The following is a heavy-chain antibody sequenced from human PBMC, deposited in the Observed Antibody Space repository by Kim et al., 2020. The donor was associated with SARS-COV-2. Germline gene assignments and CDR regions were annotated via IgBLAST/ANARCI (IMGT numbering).Heavy chain of an antibody. CDR2: INHSGST. J-gene: IGHJ6*02. V-gene: IGHV4-34*01. CDR3: ASMYYYGSTPLIYYYGMDV. Sequence: SETLSLTCAVYGGSFSGYYWSWIRQPPGKGLEWIGEINHSGSTNYNPSLKSRVTISVDTSKNQFSLKLSSVTAADTAVYYCASMYYYGSTPLIYYYGMDVWGQGTTVTVSS. D-gene: IGHD3-10*01. CDR1: GGSFSGYY.